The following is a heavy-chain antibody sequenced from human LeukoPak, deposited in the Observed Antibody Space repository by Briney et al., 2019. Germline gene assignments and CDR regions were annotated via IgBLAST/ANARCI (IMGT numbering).Heavy chain of an antibody. D-gene: IGHD2-2*01. CDR3: ASSTAALRIRGYYGMDV. Sequence: VASVKVSCKASGYTFTGYYMHWVRQAPGQGLEWMGWINPNSGGTNYAQKFQGRVTMTRDTSISTAYMELSRLRSDDTAVYHCASSTAALRIRGYYGMDVWGQGTTVTVSS. V-gene: IGHV1-2*02. CDR2: INPNSGGT. J-gene: IGHJ6*02. CDR1: GYTFTGYY.